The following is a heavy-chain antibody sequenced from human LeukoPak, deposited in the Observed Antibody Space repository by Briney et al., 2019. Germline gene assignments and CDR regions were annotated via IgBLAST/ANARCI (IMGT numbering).Heavy chain of an antibody. D-gene: IGHD6-13*01. V-gene: IGHV1-69*06. CDR3: ATEDSSSVESFDY. J-gene: IGHJ4*02. Sequence: SVKVSCKASGGTFSSYAISWVRQAPGQGLEWMGGIIPIFGTANYAQKFQGRVTITADKSTSTAYMELSSLRSEDTAVYYCATEDSSSVESFDYWGQGTLVTVSS. CDR1: GGTFSSYA. CDR2: IIPIFGTA.